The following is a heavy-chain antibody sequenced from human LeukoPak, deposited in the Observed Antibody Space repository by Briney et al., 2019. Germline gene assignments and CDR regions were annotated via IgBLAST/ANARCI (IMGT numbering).Heavy chain of an antibody. V-gene: IGHV3-30*02. Sequence: GGSLRLSCAASGFTFSSYGMHLVRQAPGKGLEWVAFIRYDGSNKYYADSVKGRFTISRDNSKNTLYLQMNSLRAEDTAVYYCAKADYGDYVWYFDYWGQGTLVTVSS. CDR3: AKADYGDYVWYFDY. CDR2: IRYDGSNK. D-gene: IGHD4-17*01. J-gene: IGHJ4*02. CDR1: GFTFSSYG.